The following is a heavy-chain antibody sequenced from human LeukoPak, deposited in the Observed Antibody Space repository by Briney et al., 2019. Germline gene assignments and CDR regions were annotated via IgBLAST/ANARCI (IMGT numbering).Heavy chain of an antibody. V-gene: IGHV4-61*02. D-gene: IGHD2-15*01. Sequence: SETLSLTCTVSGGSISSGTFYWSWIRQPAGMGLEWIGRIFTSGKTDYIPSLKSRVTISVDTSKNQLSLKMSSVTAADTAVYYCARDGFGGSPYGNWSQGTLVTVSS. CDR3: ARDGFGGSPYGN. CDR2: IFTSGKT. CDR1: GGSISSGTFY. J-gene: IGHJ4*02.